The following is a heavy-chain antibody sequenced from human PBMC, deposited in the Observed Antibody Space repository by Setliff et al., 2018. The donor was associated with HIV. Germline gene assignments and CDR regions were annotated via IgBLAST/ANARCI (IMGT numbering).Heavy chain of an antibody. CDR1: DSGTYY. CDR3: ARQAIFGYYDSSGYLDY. D-gene: IGHD3-22*01. CDR2: IYYSGST. V-gene: IGHV4-39*01. Sequence: PSETLSLTCTVSDSGTYYWGWIRQPPGKGLEWIGSIYYSGSTYYNPSLQSRVTISVDTSKNLFSLRLSSVTASDTAVYYCARQAIFGYYDSSGYLDYWGQGTLVTVSS. J-gene: IGHJ4*02.